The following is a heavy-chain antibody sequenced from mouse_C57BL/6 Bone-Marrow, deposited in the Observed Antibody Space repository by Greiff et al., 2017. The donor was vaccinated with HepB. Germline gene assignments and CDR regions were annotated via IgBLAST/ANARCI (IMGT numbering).Heavy chain of an antibody. J-gene: IGHJ2*01. CDR3: ARSGRDGSGY. CDR1: GYTFTDYY. CDR2: INPNNGGT. D-gene: IGHD1-1*01. V-gene: IGHV1-26*01. Sequence: VQLQQSGPELVKPGASVKISCKASGYTFTDYYMNWVKQSHGKSLEWIGDINPNNGGTSYNQKFKGKATLTVDKSSSTAYMGLRSLTSEDSAVYYCARSGRDGSGYWGQGTALTVSA.